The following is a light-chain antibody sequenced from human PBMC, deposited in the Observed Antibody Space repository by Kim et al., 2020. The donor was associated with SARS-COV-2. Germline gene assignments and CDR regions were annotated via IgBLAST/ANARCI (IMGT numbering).Light chain of an antibody. J-gene: IGLJ2*01. Sequence: APGKTATISCGGDSLQAKTVHWYQHKPGQAPVLVIQYDNERPSGIPERFSGSTSGNTATLTMSRVEAGDEADYYCQVWDSDSDQAVFGGGTQLTVL. V-gene: IGLV3-21*04. CDR3: QVWDSDSDQAV. CDR1: SLQAKT. CDR2: YDN.